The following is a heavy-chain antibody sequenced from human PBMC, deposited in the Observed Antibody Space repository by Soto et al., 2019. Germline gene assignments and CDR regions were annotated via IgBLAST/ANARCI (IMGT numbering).Heavy chain of an antibody. CDR1: RFTFSSYT. Sequence: GSLRLSCAASRFTFSSYTMNWVRQAPGKGLEWVSSISSSSSYINYADSVKGRFTISRDNAKNSLYLQMNSLRAEDTAVYYCAREGRYGMDVWGQGTTVTVSS. V-gene: IGHV3-21*01. J-gene: IGHJ6*02. CDR2: ISSSSSYI. CDR3: AREGRYGMDV.